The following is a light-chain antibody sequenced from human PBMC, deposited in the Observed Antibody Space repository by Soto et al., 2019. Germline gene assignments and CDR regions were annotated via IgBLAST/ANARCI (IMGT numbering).Light chain of an antibody. CDR2: GNT. CDR3: LSFDSSLSVV. CDR1: SSNIGAGYD. J-gene: IGLJ2*01. V-gene: IGLV1-40*01. Sequence: QSVLTQPPSVSGAPGQRGTISCTWGSSNIGAGYDVHWYQQLPGRAPKLLIYGNTNRPSGVPDRFSGSKSGTSASLAITGLQAEDEADYYCLSFDSSLSVVFGGGTKLTVL.